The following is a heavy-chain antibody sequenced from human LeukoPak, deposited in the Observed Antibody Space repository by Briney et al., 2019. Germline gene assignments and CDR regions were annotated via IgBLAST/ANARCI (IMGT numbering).Heavy chain of an antibody. D-gene: IGHD3-10*01. Sequence: GGCLRLSSEASGFTFSSYAMHWVRPAPGKGLEYVSAISSIGDSTYYAKSVKARFTISRDNSTNTLYLQVGSLRAEDMAVYYCARDAYYYGSGSYLYYYYYMDVWGKGTTVTISS. CDR2: ISSIGDST. CDR3: ARDAYYYGSGSYLYYYYYMDV. CDR1: GFTFSSYA. V-gene: IGHV3-64*01. J-gene: IGHJ6*03.